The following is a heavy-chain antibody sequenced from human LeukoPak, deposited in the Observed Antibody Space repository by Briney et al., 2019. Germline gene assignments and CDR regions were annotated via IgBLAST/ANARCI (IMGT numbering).Heavy chain of an antibody. CDR3: ARDSDYCSSTSCYFFDY. CDR2: IWYDGSNK. V-gene: IGHV3-33*01. J-gene: IGHJ4*02. Sequence: GGSLRLSCAASGFTFSSYGMHWGRQAPGKGLEGVAVIWYDGSNKYYADSVKGRFTISRDNSKNTLYLQMNSLRAEDTAVYYCARDSDYCSSTSCYFFDYWGQGTLVTVSS. D-gene: IGHD2-2*01. CDR1: GFTFSSYG.